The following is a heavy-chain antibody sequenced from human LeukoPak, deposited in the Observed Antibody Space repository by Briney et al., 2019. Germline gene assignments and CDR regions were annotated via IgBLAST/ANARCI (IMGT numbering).Heavy chain of an antibody. D-gene: IGHD6-19*01. CDR2: ISIRGGST. J-gene: IGHJ5*02. Sequence: GGALRLSCAASGFSLTSYAMSWVRQAPGQGLECVSSISIRGGSTYYAGSVRGPVTLSRDNSENTLCLQMNSLRVAGTPICFTATCLVIREGWCNWFDPWGQGPLVT. CDR1: GFSLTSYA. V-gene: IGHV3-23*01. CDR3: ATCLVIREGWCNWFDP.